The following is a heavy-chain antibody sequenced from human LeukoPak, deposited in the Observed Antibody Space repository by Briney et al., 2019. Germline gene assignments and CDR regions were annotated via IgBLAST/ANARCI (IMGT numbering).Heavy chain of an antibody. CDR2: IKSDGSGT. CDR1: GFTFNNYW. D-gene: IGHD6-13*01. V-gene: IGHV3-74*01. J-gene: IGHJ4*02. Sequence: GGSLRLSCAASGFTFNNYWMHWVRQPPGKGLVWVSRIKSDGSGTSYADSVKGRFTISRDNAKNTLYLQMNSLRAEDTAVYYCARDYTAAAGSHDYWGQGTLVTVSS. CDR3: ARDYTAAAGSHDY.